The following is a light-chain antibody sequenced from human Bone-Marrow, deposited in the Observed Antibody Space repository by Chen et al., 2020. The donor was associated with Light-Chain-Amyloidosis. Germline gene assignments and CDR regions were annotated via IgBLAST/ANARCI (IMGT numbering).Light chain of an antibody. CDR3: QEYGTAPLT. Sequence: EIVLTQSPGTLSLSPGEGANLSCRASQTISSLYLTSYQQKFGQAPRLLICGSASRATGIPDRFTGSGSGTDFTLTINRLEPEDLAMYYFQEYGTAPLTFGGGTKVEI. CDR1: QTISSLY. V-gene: IGKV3-20*01. J-gene: IGKJ4*01. CDR2: GSA.